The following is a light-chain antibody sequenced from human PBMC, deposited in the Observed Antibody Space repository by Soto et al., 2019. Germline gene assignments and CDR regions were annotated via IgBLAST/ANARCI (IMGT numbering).Light chain of an antibody. V-gene: IGKV3-15*01. Sequence: EIVLTQSPATLSLSPGERATLSCRASRSVSGCVAWYQQKPGQPPRLLIYDAIIRAPDVPARFSGSWSGTEFTLTINSLQSEDFAVYYCQQYDAWPLTFGGGTKVEI. CDR2: DAI. CDR3: QQYDAWPLT. J-gene: IGKJ4*01. CDR1: RSVSGC.